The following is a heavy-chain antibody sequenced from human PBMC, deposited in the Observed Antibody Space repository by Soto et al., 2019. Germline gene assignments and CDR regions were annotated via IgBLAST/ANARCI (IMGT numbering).Heavy chain of an antibody. J-gene: IGHJ6*03. D-gene: IGHD6-13*01. Sequence: SETLSLTCAVYGGSFSGYYWSWIRQPPGKGLEWIGEINHSGSTNYNPSLKSRVTISVDTSKNQFSRKLSSVTAADTAVYYCAGSAEADISIAAAGTGYYYYYMDVWGKGTTVTVSS. CDR3: AGSAEADISIAAAGTGYYYYYMDV. V-gene: IGHV4-34*01. CDR1: GGSFSGYY. CDR2: INHSGST.